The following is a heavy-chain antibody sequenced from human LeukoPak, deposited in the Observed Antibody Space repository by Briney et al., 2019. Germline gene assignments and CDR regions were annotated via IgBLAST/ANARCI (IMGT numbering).Heavy chain of an antibody. CDR1: GFTFRSYW. J-gene: IGHJ4*02. CDR2: INSDGSST. V-gene: IGHV3-74*01. Sequence: PGGSLRLYCAAAGFTFRSYWMHWVRPARGKGLVWFSRINSDGSSTSYADSVKGRFTISRENAKNTLYLQMNSLRAEDTAVYYCARVPYYFDSSGYYYWGQGTLVTVSS. CDR3: ARVPYYFDSSGYYY. D-gene: IGHD3-22*01.